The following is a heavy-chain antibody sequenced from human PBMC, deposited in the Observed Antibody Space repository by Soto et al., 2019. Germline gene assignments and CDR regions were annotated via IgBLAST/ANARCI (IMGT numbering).Heavy chain of an antibody. V-gene: IGHV3-23*01. CDR1: GFTFSSYA. D-gene: IGHD5-12*01. CDR2: ISGSGGTI. J-gene: IGHJ4*02. CDR3: AREGLVATITDY. Sequence: GGSLRLSCAASGFTFSSYAMSWVRQAPGKGLEWVSAISGSGGTIYYADSVKGRFTISRDNAKNSLYLQMNSLRAEDTAVYYCAREGLVATITDYWGQGTLVTVSS.